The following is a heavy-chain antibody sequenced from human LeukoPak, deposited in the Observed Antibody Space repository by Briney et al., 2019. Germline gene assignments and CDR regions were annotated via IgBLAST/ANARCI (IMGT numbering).Heavy chain of an antibody. V-gene: IGHV3-30*18. J-gene: IGHJ4*02. D-gene: IGHD6-19*01. CDR1: GFTFSSYG. CDR3: AKSFSSSDDY. CDR2: ISYDGSNK. Sequence: PGGSLRLSCAASGFTFSSYGMHWVRQAPGKGLEWVAVISYDGSNKYYADSVKGRFTISRDNSKNTLYLQMNSLRAEDTAVYYCAKSFSSSDDYWGQGTLVTVSS.